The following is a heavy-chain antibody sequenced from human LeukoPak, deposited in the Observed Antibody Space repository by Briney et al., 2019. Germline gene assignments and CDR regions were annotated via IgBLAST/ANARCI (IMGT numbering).Heavy chain of an antibody. CDR1: GGSFSSYY. CDR3: ASLDY. Sequence: PSETLSLTCTVSGGSFSSYYWSWIPQPPGKGLEWIGYIYYNGNTNYNPSLKRRVTMSVDTSRNQFSLKLTSVTAADTAIYYCASLDYWGQGTLVTVTS. J-gene: IGHJ4*02. V-gene: IGHV4-59*01. CDR2: IYYNGNT.